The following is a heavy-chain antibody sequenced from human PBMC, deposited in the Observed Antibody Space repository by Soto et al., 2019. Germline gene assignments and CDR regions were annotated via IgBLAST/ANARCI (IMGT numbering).Heavy chain of an antibody. CDR1: GFTFSSYA. CDR3: AKVGSGLLWFGELLSPPNWFDP. J-gene: IGHJ5*02. V-gene: IGHV3-23*01. Sequence: GGSLRLSCAASGFTFSSYAMSWVRQAPGKGLEWVSAISGSGGSTYYADSVKGRFTISRDNSKNTLYLQMNSLRAEDTAVYYSAKVGSGLLWFGELLSPPNWFDPWGQGTLVTVSS. CDR2: ISGSGGST. D-gene: IGHD3-10*01.